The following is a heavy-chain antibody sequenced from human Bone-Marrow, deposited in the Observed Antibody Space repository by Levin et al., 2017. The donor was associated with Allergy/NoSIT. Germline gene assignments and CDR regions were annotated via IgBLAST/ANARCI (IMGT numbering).Heavy chain of an antibody. CDR2: IFYSGNT. CDR1: GDSIVSAIYY. D-gene: IGHD6-19*01. Sequence: SCSVSGDSIVSAIYYWTWLRQSPAKGLEWLGYIFYSGNTHYNPSLKGRLTLSVDTSKNQFSLKLTSVTAADTAVYYCARGRDSSGWGYNWFDPWGQGTLVTVSS. CDR3: ARGRDSSGWGYNWFDP. J-gene: IGHJ5*02. V-gene: IGHV4-30-4*08.